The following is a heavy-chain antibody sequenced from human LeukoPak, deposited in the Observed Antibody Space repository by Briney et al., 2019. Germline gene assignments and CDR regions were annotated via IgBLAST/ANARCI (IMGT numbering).Heavy chain of an antibody. J-gene: IGHJ3*02. CDR2: FDPEDGET. Sequence: ASVKVSCKVSGYTLTELSMHWVRQAPGKGLEWMGGFDPEDGETIYAQKFQGRVTMTEDTSTDTAYMELSSLRSEDTAVYYCARDHAAAGLDAFDIWGQGTMVTVSS. D-gene: IGHD6-13*01. CDR1: GYTLTELS. CDR3: ARDHAAAGLDAFDI. V-gene: IGHV1-24*01.